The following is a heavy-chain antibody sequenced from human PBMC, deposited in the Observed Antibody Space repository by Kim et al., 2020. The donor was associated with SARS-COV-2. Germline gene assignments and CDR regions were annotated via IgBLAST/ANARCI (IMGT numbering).Heavy chain of an antibody. J-gene: IGHJ4*02. V-gene: IGHV1-3*01. D-gene: IGHD3-16*01. Sequence: GNGTTIYSPKFQGRVTITTDTSASTAYMELSFLRSEDSAVYYCLGGFYFDYWGQGTLVTVSS. CDR3: LGGFYFDY. CDR2: GNGTT.